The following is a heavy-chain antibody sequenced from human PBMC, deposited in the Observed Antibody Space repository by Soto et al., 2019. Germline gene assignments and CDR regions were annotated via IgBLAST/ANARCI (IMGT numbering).Heavy chain of an antibody. J-gene: IGHJ6*02. D-gene: IGHD2-15*01. Sequence: QLQLQESGPGLVKPSETLSLTCTVSGGSISSSNYYWGWIRQPPGKGLEWIGSIYYSGSTYYNPSLKSGVPIPVDTSKNQFSLKLSSVTAADTAMYYCARGGYCSGASCAYMGHYYYYGMDVWGQGTTVTVSS. V-gene: IGHV4-39*01. CDR2: IYYSGST. CDR3: ARGGYCSGASCAYMGHYYYYGMDV. CDR1: GGSISSSNYY.